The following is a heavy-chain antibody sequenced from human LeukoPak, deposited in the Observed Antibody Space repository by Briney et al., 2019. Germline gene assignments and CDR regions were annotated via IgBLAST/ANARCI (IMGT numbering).Heavy chain of an antibody. CDR2: IYSGGST. CDR3: ARGNSGYDY. D-gene: IGHD5-12*01. J-gene: IGHJ4*02. V-gene: IGHV3-53*01. CDR1: GFTFSSYE. Sequence: GSLRLSCAASGFTFSSYEMNWVRQAPGKGLEWVSVIYSGGSTYYADSVKGRFTISRDNSKNTLYLQMNSLRAEDTAVYYCARGNSGYDYWGQGTLVTVSS.